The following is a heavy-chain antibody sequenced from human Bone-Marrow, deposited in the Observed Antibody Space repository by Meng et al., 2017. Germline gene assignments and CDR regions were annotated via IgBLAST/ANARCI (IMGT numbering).Heavy chain of an antibody. V-gene: IGHV1-2*02. D-gene: IGHD5-24*01. Sequence: ASVKVSCKASGYTFTGYYMHWVRQAPGQGLEWMGWINPNSGGTNYAQKFQGRVTMTRDTSISTAYMELSRLRSDDTAVYYCARDWGWLQDYYYYYGMDVWGQGTTVTVSS. CDR2: INPNSGGT. CDR3: ARDWGWLQDYYYYYGMDV. J-gene: IGHJ6*02. CDR1: GYTFTGYY.